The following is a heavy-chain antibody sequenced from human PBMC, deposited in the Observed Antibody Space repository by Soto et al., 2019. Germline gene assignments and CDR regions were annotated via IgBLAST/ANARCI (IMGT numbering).Heavy chain of an antibody. J-gene: IGHJ1*01. CDR1: GFTFSSYA. CDR2: ISGSGGST. D-gene: IGHD6-19*01. Sequence: GGSLRLSCAASGFTFSSYAMSWVRQAPGKGLEWVSAISGSGGSTYYADSVKGRFTISRDNSKDTLYLQMNSLRAEDTAVYYCAKDFQPGTPNRHSIAVAGTVDFQHWGQGTLVTVSS. CDR3: AKDFQPGTPNRHSIAVAGTVDFQH. V-gene: IGHV3-23*01.